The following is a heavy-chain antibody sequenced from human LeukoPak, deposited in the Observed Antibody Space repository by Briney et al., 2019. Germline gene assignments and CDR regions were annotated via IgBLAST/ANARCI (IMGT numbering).Heavy chain of an antibody. Sequence: ASVKVSCKASGYPFTSYYIHGVRQAPGQGLEWMGIINPTSGTTSYAQKFQGRATMTRDTSTNTVYMVLSSLRSEDTAVYYCARAPFYCSSTTCHFDYWGQGTLVTVSS. J-gene: IGHJ4*02. CDR1: GYPFTSYY. CDR3: ARAPFYCSSTTCHFDY. D-gene: IGHD2/OR15-2a*01. V-gene: IGHV1-46*01. CDR2: INPTSGTT.